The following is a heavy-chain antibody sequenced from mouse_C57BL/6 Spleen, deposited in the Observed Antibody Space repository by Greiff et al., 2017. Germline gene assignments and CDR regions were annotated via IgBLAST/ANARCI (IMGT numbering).Heavy chain of an antibody. CDR2: IYPRSGNT. J-gene: IGHJ1*03. CDR3: ARGEYDYDGYFDV. CDR1: GYTFTSYG. D-gene: IGHD2-4*01. V-gene: IGHV1-81*01. Sequence: VQVVESGAELARPGASVKLSCKASGYTFTSYGISWVKQRTGQGLEWIGDIYPRSGNTYYNEKFKGKATLTADKSSSTAYMELRSLTSEDSAVYVCARGEYDYDGYFDVWGTGTTVTVSS.